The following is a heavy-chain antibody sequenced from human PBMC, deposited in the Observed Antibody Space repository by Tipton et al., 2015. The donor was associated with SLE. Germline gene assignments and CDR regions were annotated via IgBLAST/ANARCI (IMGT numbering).Heavy chain of an antibody. Sequence: LRLSCTVSGVSITTSSWSWIRQTPGKGLEWIGYISDSGSTNSNPSLKSRVALSLDTSKNQISLNLNSVTPADTAVYYCARGPSIPYSSSWYGIDYWGQGTLVTVSS. V-gene: IGHV4-59*01. CDR1: GVSITTSS. J-gene: IGHJ4*02. D-gene: IGHD6-13*01. CDR3: ARGPSIPYSSSWYGIDY. CDR2: ISDSGST.